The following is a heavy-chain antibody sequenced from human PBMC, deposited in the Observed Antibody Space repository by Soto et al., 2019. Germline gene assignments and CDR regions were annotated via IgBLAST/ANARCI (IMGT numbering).Heavy chain of an antibody. CDR1: GFTFSSYG. Sequence: GGSLRLSCAASGFTFSSYGMHWVRQAPGKGLEWVAVISYDGSNKYYADSVKGRFTISRDNSKNTLYLQMNSLRAEDTAVYYCAKGGYYDSSGYYSWYFDLWGRGTLVTVSS. CDR2: ISYDGSNK. D-gene: IGHD3-22*01. J-gene: IGHJ2*01. CDR3: AKGGYYDSSGYYSWYFDL. V-gene: IGHV3-30*18.